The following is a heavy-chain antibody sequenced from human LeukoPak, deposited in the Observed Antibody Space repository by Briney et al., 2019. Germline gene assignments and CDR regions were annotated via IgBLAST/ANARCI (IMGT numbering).Heavy chain of an antibody. Sequence: GGSLRLSCAASGFTFDDYAMHWVRQAPGKGLEWVSGISWNSGSIGYADSVKGRFTISRDNADNSLYLQMNSLRAEDTAVYYCARGYNYGSYYFDYWGQGTLVTVSS. CDR2: ISWNSGSI. V-gene: IGHV3-9*01. CDR3: ARGYNYGSYYFDY. CDR1: GFTFDDYA. D-gene: IGHD5-18*01. J-gene: IGHJ4*02.